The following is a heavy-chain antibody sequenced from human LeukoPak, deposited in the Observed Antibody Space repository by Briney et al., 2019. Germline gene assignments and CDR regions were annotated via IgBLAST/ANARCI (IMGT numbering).Heavy chain of an antibody. D-gene: IGHD6-19*01. J-gene: IGHJ6*03. CDR2: VSSSGTTI. Sequence: EGSLRLSCAASGFTFNNYEMNWVRQAPGKGLEWISYVSSSGTTIYYADSVKGRFTISRDNAKNSLYLQMNSLRAEDTAVYYCARVAKGYSSGWSYYYYYMDVWGKGTTVTISS. CDR1: GFTFNNYE. CDR3: ARVAKGYSSGWSYYYYYMDV. V-gene: IGHV3-48*03.